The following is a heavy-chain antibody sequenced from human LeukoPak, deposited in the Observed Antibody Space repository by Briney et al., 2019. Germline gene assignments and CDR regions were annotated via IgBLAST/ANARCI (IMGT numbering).Heavy chain of an antibody. D-gene: IGHD6-19*01. CDR1: GFSFSFYA. CDR2: INANSGTT. CDR3: AKPVSGGLAVTADWFHP. V-gene: IGHV3-23*01. J-gene: IGHJ5*01. Sequence: GRSLRLSCAASGFSFSFYAMSWLRQPPGKGLEWVSTINANSGTTSYAASVRGRFTISRDNSKNTLYLQVNTLRADDTATYYCAKPVSGGLAVTADWFHPWGQGTLVVVSS.